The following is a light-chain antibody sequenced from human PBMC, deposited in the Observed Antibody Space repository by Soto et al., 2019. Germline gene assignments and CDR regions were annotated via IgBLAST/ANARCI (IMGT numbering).Light chain of an antibody. CDR1: QSISGW. CDR3: QQYSGYSLFT. V-gene: IGKV1-5*01. Sequence: DIQMTQSPSTLSASVGDRVTITRRASQSISGWLAWYQQRPGKAPKLLIYDASSLESGVPSRFSGSGSGTEFTLTIGGLQPDDFATYYCQQYSGYSLFTFGPGTIVDIK. CDR2: DAS. J-gene: IGKJ3*01.